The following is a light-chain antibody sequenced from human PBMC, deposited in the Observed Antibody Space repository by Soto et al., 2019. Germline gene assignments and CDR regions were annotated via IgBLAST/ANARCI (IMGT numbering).Light chain of an antibody. V-gene: IGLV2-14*01. Sequence: QSALTQPASVSGSPGQSITISCAGTMRDIGAYKLVSWYQPHTGKAPRLIFYEVRNRPSGIPLRFSDSKSGNAASMTISGLQAEDEAHYYCSSFTSRSTLRFGGGTKLTVL. CDR2: EVR. J-gene: IGLJ2*01. CDR1: MRDIGAYKL. CDR3: SSFTSRSTLR.